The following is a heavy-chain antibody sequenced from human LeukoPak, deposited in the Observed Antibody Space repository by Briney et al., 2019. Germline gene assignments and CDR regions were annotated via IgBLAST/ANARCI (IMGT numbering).Heavy chain of an antibody. J-gene: IGHJ4*02. CDR1: GFTFSSYW. CDR2: ISPDGSSA. CDR3: ARDRWGGSGTQDYFDY. V-gene: IGHV3-74*01. D-gene: IGHD3-10*01. Sequence: GGSLRLSCAASGFTFSSYWMHWVRQAPGKGLVWVSRISPDGSSALYADSVKGRFTISRDNAKNTLYLQMNSLRAEDTAVYYCARDRWGGSGTQDYFDYWGQGTLVTVSS.